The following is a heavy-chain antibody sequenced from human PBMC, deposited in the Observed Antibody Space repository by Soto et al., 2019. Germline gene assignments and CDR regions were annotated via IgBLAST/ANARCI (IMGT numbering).Heavy chain of an antibody. Sequence: QVQLVESGGGVVQPGRSLRLSCAASGFTFSSYAMHWVRQAPGKGLEWVAVISYDGSNKYYADSVKGRFTISRDNSXNXLYLQMNSVRAEDKAVYYCARDLWFGDIYYYYGMDVWGQGTTVTVSS. D-gene: IGHD3-10*01. CDR3: ARDLWFGDIYYYYGMDV. CDR2: ISYDGSNK. CDR1: GFTFSSYA. J-gene: IGHJ6*01. V-gene: IGHV3-30-3*01.